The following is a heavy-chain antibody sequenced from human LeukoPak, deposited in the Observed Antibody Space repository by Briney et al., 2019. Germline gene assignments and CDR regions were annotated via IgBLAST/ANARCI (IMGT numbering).Heavy chain of an antibody. CDR2: ISSSGSTK. V-gene: IGHV3-11*01. J-gene: IGHJ3*02. CDR3: ARALHRLSLDAFDI. Sequence: GGSLRLSCAASGFTFSDHYMNWIRQAPGKGVEWVSYISSSGSTKDYADSVKGRFTISRDNAKNSLYLQMNSLRAEDTALYYCARALHRLSLDAFDIWGQGTMVTVSS. CDR1: GFTFSDHY.